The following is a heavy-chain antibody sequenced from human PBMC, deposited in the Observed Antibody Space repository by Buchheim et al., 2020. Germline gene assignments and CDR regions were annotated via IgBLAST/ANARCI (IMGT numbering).Heavy chain of an antibody. Sequence: QVQLVESGGGVVQPGRSLRLSCAASGFTFSSNGMHWVRQAPGKGLEWVAFISYDGSNNYYADSVKGRFTISRDNSTNTLYLPMNSLRTEDTAVYYCAKDRGYGTYHFDYWGQGTL. V-gene: IGHV3-30*18. D-gene: IGHD4-17*01. CDR2: ISYDGSNN. CDR1: GFTFSSNG. CDR3: AKDRGYGTYHFDY. J-gene: IGHJ4*02.